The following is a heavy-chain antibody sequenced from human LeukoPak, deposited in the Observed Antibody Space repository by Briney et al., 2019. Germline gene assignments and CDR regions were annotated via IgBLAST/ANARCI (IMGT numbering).Heavy chain of an antibody. CDR1: GFAFNIYS. D-gene: IGHD5-24*01. V-gene: IGHV3-48*04. CDR3: VRDGREGFDI. Sequence: GGSLRLSCVASGFAFNIYSMNWVRQAPGKGLEWVSYIKYDSSTIYYGDSVKGRFTISRDNVKNSLYLQVSSLRAEDTAVYYCVRDGREGFDIWGHGTLVIVSS. J-gene: IGHJ3*02. CDR2: IKYDSSTI.